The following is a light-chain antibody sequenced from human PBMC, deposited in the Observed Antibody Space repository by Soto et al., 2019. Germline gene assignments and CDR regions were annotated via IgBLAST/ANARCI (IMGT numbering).Light chain of an antibody. V-gene: IGKV3-11*01. CDR1: QSVSTF. Sequence: EIVTTQSQATLSVSPGKRATLSCRASQSVSTFLAWFQQKPGQPPRLLIYNASNRTTGIPARFSGSGSGTDFTLTISSLEPEDFAVYYCQQRGDWPPITFGQGTRLEIK. J-gene: IGKJ5*01. CDR3: QQRGDWPPIT. CDR2: NAS.